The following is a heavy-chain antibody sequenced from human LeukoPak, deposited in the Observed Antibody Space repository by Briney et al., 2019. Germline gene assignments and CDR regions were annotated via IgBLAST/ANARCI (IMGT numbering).Heavy chain of an antibody. CDR2: IKGDGRST. J-gene: IGHJ4*02. V-gene: IGHV3-74*01. CDR1: GFTFSTYW. Sequence: GGSLRLFCAASGFTFSTYWMHWVRQAPGKGLVWVARIKGDGRSTIYADSVKGRFTISRDNSKNTLYLQTSSLRAEDTAVYYCARAATTVPNLLDHWGRGTLVTVSS. CDR3: ARAATTVPNLLDH. D-gene: IGHD4-11*01.